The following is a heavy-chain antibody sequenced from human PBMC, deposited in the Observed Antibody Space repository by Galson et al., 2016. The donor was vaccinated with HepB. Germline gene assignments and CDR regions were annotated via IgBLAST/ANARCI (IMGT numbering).Heavy chain of an antibody. D-gene: IGHD5-18*01. J-gene: IGHJ4*02. Sequence: LSLTCAVSGGSISSSNWWGWVRQPPGKGLEWIAYIHNDGRINYNPSLRGRATISIDASKNQFSLKVTSVTPADTAVYYCARRDNYGNTFDYWGQGTLVTVSS. CDR3: ARRDNYGNTFDY. CDR2: IHNDGRI. CDR1: GGSISSSNW. V-gene: IGHV4-4*02.